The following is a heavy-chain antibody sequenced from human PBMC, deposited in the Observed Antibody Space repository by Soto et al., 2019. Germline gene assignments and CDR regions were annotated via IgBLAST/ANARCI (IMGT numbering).Heavy chain of an antibody. CDR3: ARGGRRSPGMDV. V-gene: IGHV4-31*03. CDR2: IYYSGST. Sequence: SETLSLTCSVSRGSVSNNNYYWSWIRQPPGKGLEWIGYIYYSGSTYYNPSLKSRVTISVDTSKNQFSLKLSSVTAADTAVYYCARGGRRSPGMDVWGQGTTVTVSS. CDR1: RGSVSNNNYY. J-gene: IGHJ6*02.